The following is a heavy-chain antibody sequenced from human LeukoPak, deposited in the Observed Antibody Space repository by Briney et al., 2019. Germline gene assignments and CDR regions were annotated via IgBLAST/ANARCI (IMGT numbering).Heavy chain of an antibody. CDR3: AREGSGSRTYYYGMDV. J-gene: IGHJ6*02. D-gene: IGHD3-10*01. CDR2: ISAYNGNT. Sequence: ASVKVSCEASGYTFTSYGIGWVRQAPGQGLEWMGWISAYNGNTNYAQKLQGRVTMTTDTSTSTAYMELRSLRSDDTAVYYCAREGSGSRTYYYGMDVWGQGTTVTVSS. V-gene: IGHV1-18*01. CDR1: GYTFTSYG.